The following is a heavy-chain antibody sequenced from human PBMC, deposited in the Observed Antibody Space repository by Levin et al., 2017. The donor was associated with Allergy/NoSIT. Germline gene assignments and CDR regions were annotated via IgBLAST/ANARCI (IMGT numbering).Heavy chain of an antibody. CDR3: AKATKIGGR. V-gene: IGHV3-23*01. Sequence: GESLKISCAASGFTFSSYAMSWVRQAPGKGLEWVSAISGSGGSTYYADSVKGRFTISRDNSKNTLYLQMNSLRAEDTAVYYCAKATKIGGRWGQGTLVTVSS. CDR1: GFTFSSYA. D-gene: IGHD2-8*01. CDR2: ISGSGGST. J-gene: IGHJ4*02.